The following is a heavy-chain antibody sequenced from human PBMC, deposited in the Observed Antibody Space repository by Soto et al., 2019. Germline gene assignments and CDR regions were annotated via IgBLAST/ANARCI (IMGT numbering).Heavy chain of an antibody. Sequence: SETLSLTCTVSGGSISSGDYYWSWIRQPPGKGLEWIGYIYYSGSTYYNPSLKSRVTISVDTSKNQFSLKLSSVTAADTAVYYCARDSGGQQLVGHYHGMDVWGQGTTVTVSS. CDR2: IYYSGST. CDR3: ARDSGGQQLVGHYHGMDV. D-gene: IGHD6-13*01. V-gene: IGHV4-30-4*01. J-gene: IGHJ6*02. CDR1: GGSISSGDYY.